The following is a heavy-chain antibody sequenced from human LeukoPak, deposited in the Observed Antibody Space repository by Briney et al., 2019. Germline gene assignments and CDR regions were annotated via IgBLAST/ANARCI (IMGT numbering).Heavy chain of an antibody. J-gene: IGHJ4*02. CDR1: GGSIGTYY. CDR2: IYYTGST. CDR3: ARTTRDYGSGSYFDY. V-gene: IGHV4-59*08. Sequence: PSETLSLTCTVSGGSIGTYYWSWIRQPPGKGLEWIGYIYYTGSTNYNPSLKSRATISVDTSKNQFSLKLSSVTAADTAVYYCARTTRDYGSGSYFDYWGQGTLVTVSS. D-gene: IGHD3-10*01.